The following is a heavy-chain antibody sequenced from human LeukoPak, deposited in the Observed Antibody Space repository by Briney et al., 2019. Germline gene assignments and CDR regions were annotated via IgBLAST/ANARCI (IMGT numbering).Heavy chain of an antibody. V-gene: IGHV1-69*06. CDR2: IIPIFGTA. CDR3: ASSEMVRGDIDRTTC. Sequence: GASVKVSCKASGGTFSSYAISWVRQAPGQGLEWMGGIIPIFGTANYAQKFQGRVTITADKSMSTAYMELSSLRSEDTAVYYCASSEMVRGDIDRTTCWGQGTLVTVSS. J-gene: IGHJ4*02. D-gene: IGHD3-10*01. CDR1: GGTFSSYA.